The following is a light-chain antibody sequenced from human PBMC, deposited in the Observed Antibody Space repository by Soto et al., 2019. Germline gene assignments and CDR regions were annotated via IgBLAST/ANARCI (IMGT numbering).Light chain of an antibody. J-gene: IGLJ1*01. CDR1: SSNIGAGYD. CDR2: GNS. V-gene: IGLV1-40*01. CDR3: QSYDSSVTLRV. Sequence: QSVLTQPPSVSGAAGQRVTISCTGCSSNIGAGYDVHWYQQLPGTAPKLLIYGNSNRPSGVPDRFSGSKSGTSASLAITGLQADDEAYYYCQSYDSSVTLRVFGTGTKLTV.